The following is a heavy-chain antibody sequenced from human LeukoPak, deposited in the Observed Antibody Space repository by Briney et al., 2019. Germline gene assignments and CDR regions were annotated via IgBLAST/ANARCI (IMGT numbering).Heavy chain of an antibody. V-gene: IGHV3-64D*06. CDR2: SSANGGST. CDR1: GFTFSTRP. CDR3: VRGDTYDYYYYYGMDV. J-gene: IGHJ6*02. Sequence: GGSLRLSCSASGFTFSTRPMHWVRQAPGKGLEYVSGSSANGGSTYYADSVKGRFIISRDNAKNTLYLQMNSLRPEDTAVYCCVRGDTYDYYYYYGMDVWGQGTTVTVSS. D-gene: IGHD5-18*01.